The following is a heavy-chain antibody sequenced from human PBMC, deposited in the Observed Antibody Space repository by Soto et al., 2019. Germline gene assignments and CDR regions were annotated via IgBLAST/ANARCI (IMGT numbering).Heavy chain of an antibody. V-gene: IGHV3-7*04. D-gene: IGHD6-25*01. Sequence: EVQLVESGGDLVQPGGSLRLSCAASGFSFSGYWMSWVRQAPGKGPEWVASIKHDGSETYYVDSVKGRSTISRDNAKKSLYLQMNSLRAEDTAVYYCARAAYWGQGTLVTVSS. CDR1: GFSFSGYW. J-gene: IGHJ4*02. CDR3: ARAAY. CDR2: IKHDGSET.